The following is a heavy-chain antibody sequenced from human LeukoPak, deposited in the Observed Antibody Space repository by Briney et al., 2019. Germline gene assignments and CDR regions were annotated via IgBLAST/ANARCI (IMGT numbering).Heavy chain of an antibody. CDR1: GFPFRSFS. CDR2: ISSSSTYI. Sequence: GGSLRLSCAASGFPFRSFSMNWVRQAPGKGLECVSSISSSSTYIYYADSVKGRFTISRDNAKNSLYLQMNSLRVEDTAVYYCARAEGSGSSFDYWGQGTLVTVSS. CDR3: ARAEGSGSSFDY. D-gene: IGHD3-10*01. V-gene: IGHV3-21*01. J-gene: IGHJ4*02.